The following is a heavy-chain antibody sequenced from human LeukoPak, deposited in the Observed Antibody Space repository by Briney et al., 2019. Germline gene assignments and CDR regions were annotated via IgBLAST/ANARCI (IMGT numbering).Heavy chain of an antibody. V-gene: IGHV4-59*01. J-gene: IGHJ4*02. Sequence: SETLSLTCTVSDDPISDYYRWWIRQPPGKGLEWIGYFHNSGTSTYNPSLKSRVTISADTSKNQFSLKLNSLTTADTAVYYCTRGAGWLIDYWGQGILVTVSS. D-gene: IGHD3-16*01. CDR2: FHNSGTS. CDR3: TRGAGWLIDY. CDR1: DDPISDYY.